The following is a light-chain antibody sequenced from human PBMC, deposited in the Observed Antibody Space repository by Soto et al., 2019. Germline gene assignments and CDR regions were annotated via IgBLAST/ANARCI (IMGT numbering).Light chain of an antibody. CDR3: QQYNSYET. Sequence: DIQMTQSPSTLSASVGDRVTITCRASQSISSWLAWYQQKPGKAPKLLIYKASSLESGVPSRFSGSGSGTEFTLTISRLQPDDFATYSCQQYNSYETFGQGTKVEIK. CDR2: KAS. J-gene: IGKJ1*01. CDR1: QSISSW. V-gene: IGKV1-5*03.